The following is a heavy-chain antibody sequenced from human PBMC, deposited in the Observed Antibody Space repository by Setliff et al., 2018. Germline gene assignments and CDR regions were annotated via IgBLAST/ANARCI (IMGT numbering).Heavy chain of an antibody. CDR1: EFTFTSHA. D-gene: IGHD2-2*02. Sequence: GGSLRLSCAASEFTFTSHAMRWVRQAPGRGLEWVATITQGGSEKFYVDSVKGRFNISRDNAKNSLSLQMNSLRAEDTAVYYCARHKYTHYMDVWDKGATVTVS. CDR3: ARHKYTHYMDV. V-gene: IGHV3-7*01. CDR2: ITQGGSEK. J-gene: IGHJ6*03.